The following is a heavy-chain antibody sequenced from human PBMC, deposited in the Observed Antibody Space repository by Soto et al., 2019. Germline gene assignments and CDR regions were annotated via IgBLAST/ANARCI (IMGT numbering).Heavy chain of an antibody. D-gene: IGHD6-19*01. Sequence: GGSLRLSCAASGFTVSSNYLSWVRQAPGKGLEWVSVIFSADNTHYADSVKGRFTISRDNSKNTVFLQMNSLRAEDTAVYYCAKDGNWLDVYFDVWGQGTPVTVSS. J-gene: IGHJ4*02. CDR3: AKDGNWLDVYFDV. V-gene: IGHV3-53*01. CDR2: IFSADNT. CDR1: GFTVSSNY.